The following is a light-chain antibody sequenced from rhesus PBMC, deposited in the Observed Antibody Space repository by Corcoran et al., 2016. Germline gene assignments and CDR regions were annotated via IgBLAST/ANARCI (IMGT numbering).Light chain of an antibody. CDR3: QETSNLWT. CDR2: EAS. V-gene: IGKV3-31*02. J-gene: IGKJ1*01. Sequence: EIVMTQSPATLSFSPGERATLSCRASQSVISYLAWYHQKPGQSPRLLLLEASSRATGIPDRFSGSGSGTDFTLTISSLEPEDFAVYYCQETSNLWTFGQGTKVEIK. CDR1: QSVISY.